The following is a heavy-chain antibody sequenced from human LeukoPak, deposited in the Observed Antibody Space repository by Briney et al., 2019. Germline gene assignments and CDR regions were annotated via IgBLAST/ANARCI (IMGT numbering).Heavy chain of an antibody. D-gene: IGHD4-17*01. CDR3: AREDGDSTQFDY. J-gene: IGHJ4*02. CDR2: IYYSESP. CDR1: GGSISNYY. V-gene: IGHV4-59*01. Sequence: PSETLSLTCTVSGGSISNYYWSWIRQPPGKGLEWIGYIYYSESPSYNPSLKSRVTISVDTSKNQFSLKLSSVTAADTAVYYCAREDGDSTQFDYWGQGTLVTVSS.